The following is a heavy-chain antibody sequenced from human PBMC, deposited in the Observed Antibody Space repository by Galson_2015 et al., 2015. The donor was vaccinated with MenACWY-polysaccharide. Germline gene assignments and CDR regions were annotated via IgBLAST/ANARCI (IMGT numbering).Heavy chain of an antibody. CDR1: GFTFSSYA. CDR3: AKAHIAARPDRRMVYFYYMDV. J-gene: IGHJ6*03. V-gene: IGHV3-23*01. Sequence: SLRLSCAASGFTFSSYAMSWVRQAPRKGLEWVSAISDGGGSTFYADSVKGRFTISRDNSKNTLYLQMNSLRAEDTAVHYCAKAHIAARPDRRMVYFYYMDVWGKGTTVTVSS. D-gene: IGHD6-6*01. CDR2: ISDGGGST.